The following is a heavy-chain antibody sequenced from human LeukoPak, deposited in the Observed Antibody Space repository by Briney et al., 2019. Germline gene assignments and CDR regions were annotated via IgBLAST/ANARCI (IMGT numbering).Heavy chain of an antibody. CDR1: GGSISSSSYY. Sequence: SETLSLTCTVSGGSISSSSYYWGWIRQPPGKGLEWIGSIYYSGSTYYNPSLESRVTISVDTSKNQFSLKLSSVTAADTAVYYCATTPGGDAFDIWGQGTMVTVSS. J-gene: IGHJ3*02. V-gene: IGHV4-39*01. D-gene: IGHD2-8*02. CDR2: IYYSGST. CDR3: ATTPGGDAFDI.